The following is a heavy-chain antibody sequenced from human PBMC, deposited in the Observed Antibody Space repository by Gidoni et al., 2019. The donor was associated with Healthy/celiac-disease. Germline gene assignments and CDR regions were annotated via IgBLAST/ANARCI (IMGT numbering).Heavy chain of an antibody. CDR1: GFTFSSYA. V-gene: IGHV3-23*01. D-gene: IGHD3-3*01. J-gene: IGHJ6*02. CDR3: ANGEKVDFWSGYWGIDYYYYGMDV. CDR2: ISGSGGST. Sequence: EVQLLESGGGLVQPWGSLRLSCAASGFTFSSYAMSVVRQAPGKGLGWVSAISGSGGSTYYADSVKGRFTISRDNSKNTLYLQMNSLRAEDTAVYYCANGEKVDFWSGYWGIDYYYYGMDVWGQGTTVTVSS.